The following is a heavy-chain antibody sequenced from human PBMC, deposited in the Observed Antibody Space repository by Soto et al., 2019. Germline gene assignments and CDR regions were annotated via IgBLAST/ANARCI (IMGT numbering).Heavy chain of an antibody. J-gene: IGHJ6*02. CDR1: GGSISSSSYY. Sequence: SETLSLTCTVSGGSISSSSYYWGWIRQPPGKGLEWIGSIFYSGTTYYNPSLKSRVTISVDTSKNQFSLKLSSVTAADTAVYYCACIFSGGFSYGFSYYGMDVWGRGTAVTVAS. V-gene: IGHV4-39*01. CDR2: IFYSGTT. D-gene: IGHD5-18*01. CDR3: ACIFSGGFSYGFSYYGMDV.